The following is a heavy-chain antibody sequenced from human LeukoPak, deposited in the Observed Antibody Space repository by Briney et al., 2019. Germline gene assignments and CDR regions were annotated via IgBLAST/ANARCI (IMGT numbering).Heavy chain of an antibody. D-gene: IGHD3-10*01. CDR1: GGSISSGGYY. J-gene: IGHJ4*02. CDR2: IYYSGST. Sequence: SETLSLTCTVSGGSISSGGYYWSWIRQHPGKGLEWIGYIYYSGSTYYNPSLKSRVTISVDTSKNQFSLKLSSVTAADTAVYYCARDTGDYYGSGGYYFDYWGQGTLVTVSS. V-gene: IGHV4-31*03. CDR3: ARDTGDYYGSGGYYFDY.